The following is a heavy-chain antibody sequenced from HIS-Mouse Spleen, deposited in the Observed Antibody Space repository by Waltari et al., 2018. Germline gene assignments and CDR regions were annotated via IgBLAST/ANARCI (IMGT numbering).Heavy chain of an antibody. D-gene: IGHD6-19*01. Sequence: QVQLVQSGAEVKKPGASVKVSCKASGYTFTGYYMHWVRQAPGQGLEWMGWINPNSGGTNYAQKCQGRVTMTRDTSISTAYMELSRLRSDDTAVYHCARAQIAVAGTQPSGWFDPWGQGTLVTVSS. CDR1: GYTFTGYY. CDR3: ARAQIAVAGTQPSGWFDP. J-gene: IGHJ5*02. V-gene: IGHV1-2*02. CDR2: INPNSGGT.